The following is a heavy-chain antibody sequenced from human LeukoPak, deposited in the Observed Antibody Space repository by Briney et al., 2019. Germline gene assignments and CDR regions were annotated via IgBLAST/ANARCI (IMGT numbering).Heavy chain of an antibody. CDR1: GYTLTELS. J-gene: IGHJ4*02. Sequence: VASVKVSCKVSGYTLTELSMHWVRQAPGKGLGWMGGFDPEDGETIYAQKFQGRVTMTEDTSTVTAYMELSSLRSEDTAVYYCATLRWGTTGTSVFDYWDQGTLVTVSS. CDR3: ATLRWGTTGTSVFDY. CDR2: FDPEDGET. V-gene: IGHV1-24*01. D-gene: IGHD1-1*01.